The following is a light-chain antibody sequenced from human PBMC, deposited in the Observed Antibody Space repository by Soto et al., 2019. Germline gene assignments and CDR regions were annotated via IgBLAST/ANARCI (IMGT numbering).Light chain of an antibody. V-gene: IGLV2-23*01. CDR3: CSSAGSNYV. J-gene: IGLJ1*01. Sequence: QSVLTQPASVSGSPGQSITISCTGTSSDVGASNRVSWYQQHPGKAPKFIIYEGTKRPSGVSNRFSGSKSGNTASLTISGLQAEDEADYYCCSSAGSNYVFGTGTKVTAL. CDR1: SSDVGASNR. CDR2: EGT.